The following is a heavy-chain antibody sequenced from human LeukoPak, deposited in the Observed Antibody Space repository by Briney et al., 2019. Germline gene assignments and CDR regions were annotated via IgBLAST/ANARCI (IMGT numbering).Heavy chain of an antibody. CDR2: IYHSGST. Sequence: SETLSLTCVVSGYSISSGYYWGWIRQPPGKGLEWIGSIYHSGSTYYNPSLKSRVTISVDTSKNQFSLKLSSVTAADTAVYYCASDSSGWYKDYWGQGTLVTVSS. CDR1: GYSISSGYY. V-gene: IGHV4-38-2*01. J-gene: IGHJ4*02. CDR3: ASDSSGWYKDY. D-gene: IGHD6-19*01.